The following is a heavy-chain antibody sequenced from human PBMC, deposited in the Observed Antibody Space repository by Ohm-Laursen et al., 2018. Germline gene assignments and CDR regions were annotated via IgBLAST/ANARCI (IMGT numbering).Heavy chain of an antibody. V-gene: IGHV1-69*13. CDR1: GGTFSRYA. D-gene: IGHD1-1*01. CDR2: IIPIFGTA. Sequence: GASVKVSCKAFGGTFSRYAISWVRQAPGQGLEWMGGIIPIFGTANYAQKFQGRVTITADESTSTAYMALSSLRSEDTAVYYCARERVTGTTKRDAFDIWGQGTMVTVSS. CDR3: ARERVTGTTKRDAFDI. J-gene: IGHJ3*02.